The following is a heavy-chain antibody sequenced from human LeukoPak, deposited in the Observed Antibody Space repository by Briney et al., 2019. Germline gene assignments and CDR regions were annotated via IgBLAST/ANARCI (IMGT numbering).Heavy chain of an antibody. CDR1: GGTFTIDA. CDR2: IIPILGVA. CDR3: ARGRHTVEIVATIPMLH. V-gene: IGHV1-69*10. D-gene: IGHD5-12*01. Sequence: SVKVSCTASGGTFTIDAITWVRQDPGQGLEWMGRIIPILGVANYAQKFQGRVTITADKSTGTAYMELSSLRAEDTAVYYCARGRHTVEIVATIPMLHWGQGTLVTVSS. J-gene: IGHJ4*02.